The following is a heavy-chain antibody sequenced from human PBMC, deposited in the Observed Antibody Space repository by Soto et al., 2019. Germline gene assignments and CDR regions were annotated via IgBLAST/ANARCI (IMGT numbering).Heavy chain of an antibody. V-gene: IGHV4-59*01. J-gene: IGHJ6*02. CDR3: ARDRVSGSYYGFYYYYGMDV. Sequence: SETLSLTCTVSGGSISSYYWSWIRQPPGKGLEWIGYIYYSGSTNYNPSLKSRVTISVDTSKNQFSLKLSSVTAADTAVYYCARDRVSGSYYGFYYYYGMDVWAQGTTVTVSS. CDR2: IYYSGST. D-gene: IGHD1-26*01. CDR1: GGSISSYY.